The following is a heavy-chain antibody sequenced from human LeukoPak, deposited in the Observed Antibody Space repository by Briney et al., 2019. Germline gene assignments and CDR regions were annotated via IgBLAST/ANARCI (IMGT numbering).Heavy chain of an antibody. J-gene: IGHJ6*03. CDR1: GGSISSYY. D-gene: IGHD3-10*01. CDR2: IYTSGST. V-gene: IGHV4-4*07. CDR3: ARDGRSSGSYYRYYYYYYYMDV. Sequence: PSETLSLTCTVSGGSISSYYWSWIRQPAGKGLEWIGRIYTSGSTNYNPSLKSRVTMSVDTSKNQFSLKLSSVTAADTAVYYCARDGRSSGSYYRYYYYYYYMDVWGKGTTVTISS.